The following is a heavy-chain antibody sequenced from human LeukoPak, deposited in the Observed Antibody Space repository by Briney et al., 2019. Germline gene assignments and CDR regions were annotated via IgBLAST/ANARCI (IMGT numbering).Heavy chain of an antibody. CDR1: GYSFTSYW. V-gene: IGHV5-51*01. CDR2: IYPGDSDT. D-gene: IGHD3-22*01. Sequence: GESLKISCKGSGYSFTSYWIGWVRQMPGKGLEWMGIIYPGDSDTRCSPSFQGQVTISADKSISTAYLQWSSLKSSDTAMYYCARHPLHYYDSSGYYSNTLFFDYWGQGTLVTVSS. CDR3: ARHPLHYYDSSGYYSNTLFFDY. J-gene: IGHJ4*02.